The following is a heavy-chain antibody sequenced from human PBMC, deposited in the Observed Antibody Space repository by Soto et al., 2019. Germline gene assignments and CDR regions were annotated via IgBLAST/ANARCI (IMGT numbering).Heavy chain of an antibody. D-gene: IGHD6-13*01. CDR2: ISPYDGNT. CDR3: ARDDRAAAADTTFYFDY. CDR1: GYVFANYG. V-gene: IGHV1-18*01. Sequence: HVQLVQSEAEVKKPGASVKVSCKPSGYVFANYGLSWVRQAPGQGLEWMAWISPYDGNTHYAQNLQGRVTVTTDTSTSTAYMELRSLRSDDTAVYFCARDDRAAAADTTFYFDYWGQVTLVTVSS. J-gene: IGHJ4*02.